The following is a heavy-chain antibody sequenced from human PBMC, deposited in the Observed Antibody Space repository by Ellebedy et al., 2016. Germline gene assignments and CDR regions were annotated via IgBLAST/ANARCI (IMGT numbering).Heavy chain of an antibody. CDR1: GFTFSSYG. D-gene: IGHD3-22*01. J-gene: IGHJ4*02. Sequence: GESLKISCAASGFTFSSYGMHWVRQAPGKGLEWVAVIWYDGSNKYYADSVKGRFTIPRDNSKNTLYLQMNSLRAEDTAVFYCARGSYYDSSGYYWGLDYWGQGTLVTVSS. CDR2: IWYDGSNK. CDR3: ARGSYYDSSGYYWGLDY. V-gene: IGHV3-33*01.